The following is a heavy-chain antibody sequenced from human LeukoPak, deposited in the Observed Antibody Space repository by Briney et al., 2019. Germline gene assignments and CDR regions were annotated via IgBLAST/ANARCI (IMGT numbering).Heavy chain of an antibody. V-gene: IGHV1-18*01. Sequence: GASVKLSCKASGYTFTTFGISWVRQAPGQGLEWMGWISTSNGDTKYAQKLQGRITMTTDTSTSTAYMELRSLRSDDTAVYYCARTFYYDSGSYYFGWFDPLGQGTLVSVSS. CDR3: ARTFYYDSGSYYFGWFDP. CDR1: GYTFTTFG. CDR2: ISTSNGDT. J-gene: IGHJ5*01. D-gene: IGHD3-10*01.